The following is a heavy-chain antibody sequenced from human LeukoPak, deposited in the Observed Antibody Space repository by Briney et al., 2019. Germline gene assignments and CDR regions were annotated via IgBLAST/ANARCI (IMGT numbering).Heavy chain of an antibody. Sequence: ASVKVSCKASGYTFTSYDINWVRQATGQGLEWMGIINPSGGSTSYAQKFQGRVTMTRDMSTSTVYMELSSLRSEDTAVYYCARAPTIVGYTSRELGHWYFDLWGRGTLVTVSS. J-gene: IGHJ2*01. V-gene: IGHV1-46*01. CDR3: ARAPTIVGYTSRELGHWYFDL. CDR1: GYTFTSYD. D-gene: IGHD6-13*01. CDR2: INPSGGST.